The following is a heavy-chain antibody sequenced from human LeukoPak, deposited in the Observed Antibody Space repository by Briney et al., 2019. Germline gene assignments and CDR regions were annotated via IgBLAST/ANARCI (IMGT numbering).Heavy chain of an antibody. D-gene: IGHD3-22*01. CDR3: ARDLYYDSSGYPLFDY. CDR2: INPSGGST. J-gene: IGHJ4*02. CDR1: GYTFTSYY. Sequence: GASVKVSCKASGYTFTSYYMHWVRQAPGQGLGWMGIINPSGGSTSYAQKFQGRVTMTRDTSTSTVYMELSSLRSEDTAVYYCARDLYYDSSGYPLFDYWGQGTLVTVSS. V-gene: IGHV1-46*01.